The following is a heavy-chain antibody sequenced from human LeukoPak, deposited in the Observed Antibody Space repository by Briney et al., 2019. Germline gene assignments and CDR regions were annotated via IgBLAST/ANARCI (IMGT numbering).Heavy chain of an antibody. Sequence: PSETLSLTCTVSGGSISSYYWSWIRQPPGKGLEWIGYIYYSGSTNYNPSLKSRVTISVDTSKNQFSLKLSSVTAADTAAYYCARDGIWFGETYYYGMDVWGQGTTVTVSS. V-gene: IGHV4-59*12. CDR3: ARDGIWFGETYYYGMDV. D-gene: IGHD3-10*01. J-gene: IGHJ6*02. CDR2: IYYSGST. CDR1: GGSISSYY.